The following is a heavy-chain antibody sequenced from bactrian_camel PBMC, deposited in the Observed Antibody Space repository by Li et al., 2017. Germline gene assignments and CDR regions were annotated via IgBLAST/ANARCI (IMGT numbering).Heavy chain of an antibody. CDR2: INYDGTT. V-gene: IGHV3S55*01. CDR3: AARSGSESCHRRHGSEFDY. Sequence: HVQLVESGGGSVQAGGSLRLSCAASGYTSEYTYSSYSMAWFRQAPGKEREGVARINYDGTTTYADSGKGRFTISRDMTKNALYLQMNSLKPEDSAMYYCAARSGSESCHRRHGSEFDYRGQGTQVTVS. J-gene: IGHJ4*01. D-gene: IGHD1*01. CDR1: GYTSEYTYSSYS.